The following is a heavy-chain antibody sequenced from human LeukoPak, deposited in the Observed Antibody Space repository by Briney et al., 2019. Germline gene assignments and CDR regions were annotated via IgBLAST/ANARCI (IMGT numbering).Heavy chain of an antibody. Sequence: PSETLSLTCTVSGGSISSYYWSWIRQPPGKGLELIGYIYYSGSTNYNPSLKSRVTISVDTSKNQFSLKLTSVTAADTAVYYCARHQFQLLVNDDAFDMWGQGTMVTVSS. J-gene: IGHJ3*02. CDR3: ARHQFQLLVNDDAFDM. D-gene: IGHD2-2*01. CDR2: IYYSGST. V-gene: IGHV4-59*08. CDR1: GGSISSYY.